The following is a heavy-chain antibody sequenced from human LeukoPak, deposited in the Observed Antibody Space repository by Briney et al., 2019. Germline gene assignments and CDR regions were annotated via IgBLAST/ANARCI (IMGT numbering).Heavy chain of an antibody. CDR2: MNGEGTTI. V-gene: IGHV3-74*01. Sequence: PGGSLRLSCATSGLTFRTTWMHWVRQAPGKGLMWVSRMNGEGTTIDYADSVKGRFTVSRDYAKNTLFLQMNNLRTEDTALYFCATARIFRFEYWGQGSLVIVSA. J-gene: IGHJ4*02. D-gene: IGHD2-15*01. CDR3: ATARIFRFEY. CDR1: GLTFRTTW.